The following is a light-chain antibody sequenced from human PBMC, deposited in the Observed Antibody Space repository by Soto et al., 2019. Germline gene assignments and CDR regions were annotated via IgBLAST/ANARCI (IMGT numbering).Light chain of an antibody. CDR2: RAS. J-gene: IGKJ2*01. CDR3: QQYDAWPYT. CDR1: ESISTN. V-gene: IGKV3-15*01. Sequence: EKVMTQSPATLSMSPGERATLSCRASESISTNLAWYHQKPGQAPRLLIYRASTRATGIPARFSGSGSGTEFTLTISSLQPEDFAIYYCQQYDAWPYTFGQGTKVDI.